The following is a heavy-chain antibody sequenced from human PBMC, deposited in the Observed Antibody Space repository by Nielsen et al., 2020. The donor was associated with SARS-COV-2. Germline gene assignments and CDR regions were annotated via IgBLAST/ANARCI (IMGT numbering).Heavy chain of an antibody. J-gene: IGHJ2*01. CDR2: FYIGGTT. CDR1: YLIVSSTF. CDR3: ARDQDGGAATSNWYFDL. D-gene: IGHD6-25*01. V-gene: IGHV3-53*01. Sequence: SCASSYLIVSSTFLNWLRQAPGKRLVWASVFYIGGTTLYAGSVRGRFTVSRDNAENSLYLQMNSLRDEDTAVYYCARDQDGGAATSNWYFDLWGRGTVVIVSS.